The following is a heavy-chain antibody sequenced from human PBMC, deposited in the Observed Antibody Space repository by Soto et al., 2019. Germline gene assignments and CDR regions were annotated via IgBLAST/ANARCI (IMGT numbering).Heavy chain of an antibody. CDR1: GYSFTSYW. CDR2: IDPSDSYT. D-gene: IGHD6-19*01. CDR3: ARPHQKGIAVAETSYYYYGMDV. J-gene: IGHJ6*02. V-gene: IGHV5-10-1*01. Sequence: PGESLKISCKGSGYSFTSYWISWVRQMPGKGLEWMGRIDPSDSYTNYSPSFQGHVTISADKSISTAYLQWSSPKASDTAMYYCARPHQKGIAVAETSYYYYGMDVWGQGTTVTVSS.